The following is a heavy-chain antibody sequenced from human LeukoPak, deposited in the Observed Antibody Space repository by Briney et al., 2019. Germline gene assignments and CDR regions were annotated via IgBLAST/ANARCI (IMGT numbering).Heavy chain of an antibody. V-gene: IGHV1-2*02. CDR3: ASLWSMVTGTPGPNWFDP. D-gene: IGHD1-20*01. Sequence: ASVKVSCKASGYTFTGYYMHWVRQAPGQGLEWMGWINPNSGGTNYAQKFQGRVTMTRDTSISTAYMELSRLRSDDTAGYYCASLWSMVTGTPGPNWFDPWGQGTLVTVSS. J-gene: IGHJ5*02. CDR2: INPNSGGT. CDR1: GYTFTGYY.